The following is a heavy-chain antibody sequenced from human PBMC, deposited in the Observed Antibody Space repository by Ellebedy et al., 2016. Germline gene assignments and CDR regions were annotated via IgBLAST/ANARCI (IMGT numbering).Heavy chain of an antibody. V-gene: IGHV1-8*02. J-gene: IGHJ6*02. CDR3: ARSLAMIRGINFYYGMDV. CDR1: GYTFTSYG. CDR2: MNPNSGNT. Sequence: ASVKVSXXASGYTFTSYGISWVRQATGQGLEWMGWMNPNSGNTGYAQKFQGRVTMTRNTSISTVYMELSSLTSEDTAVYYCARSLAMIRGINFYYGMDVWGQGTTVTVS. D-gene: IGHD3-10*01.